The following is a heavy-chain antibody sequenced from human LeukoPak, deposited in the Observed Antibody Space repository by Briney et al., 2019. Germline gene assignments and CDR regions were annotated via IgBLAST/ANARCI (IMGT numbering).Heavy chain of an antibody. CDR3: ARASVDYFDY. CDR1: GFTFSSYS. Sequence: PGGPLRLSCAASGFTFSSYSMNRVRQAPGKGLEWVSSISSSSSYIYYADSVKGRFTISRDNAKNSLYLQMNSLRAEDTAVYYCARASVDYFDYWGQGTLVTVSS. J-gene: IGHJ4*02. V-gene: IGHV3-21*01. CDR2: ISSSSSYI.